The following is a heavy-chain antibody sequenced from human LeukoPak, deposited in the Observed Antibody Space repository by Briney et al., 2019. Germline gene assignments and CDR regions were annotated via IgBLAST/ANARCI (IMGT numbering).Heavy chain of an antibody. Sequence: PGGSLRLSCAASGFTFSSYWMHWVRQAPGKGLEWVSYISSSGSTIYYADSVKGRFTISRDNAKNSLYLQMNSLRAEDTAVYYCASGLWFGELLVPYWGQGTLVTVSS. CDR1: GFTFSSYW. CDR2: ISSSGSTI. V-gene: IGHV3-48*04. D-gene: IGHD3-10*01. J-gene: IGHJ4*02. CDR3: ASGLWFGELLVPY.